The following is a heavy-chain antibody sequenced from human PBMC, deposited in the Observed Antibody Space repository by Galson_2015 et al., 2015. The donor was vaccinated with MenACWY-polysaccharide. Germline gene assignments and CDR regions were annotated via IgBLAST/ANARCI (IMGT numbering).Heavy chain of an antibody. CDR3: TKGAVGFNGFDP. CDR1: GFTFTIYA. D-gene: IGHD4-23*01. CDR2: ITGSSDTI. J-gene: IGHJ5*02. Sequence: SLRLSCAASGFTFTIYAMSWVRQAPGKGLEWVSAITGSSDTIYCADTVKGRFTISRDNSKNTLFLQMNSLRVEDTAVYYCTKGAVGFNGFDPWGQGTLVTVSS. V-gene: IGHV3-23*01.